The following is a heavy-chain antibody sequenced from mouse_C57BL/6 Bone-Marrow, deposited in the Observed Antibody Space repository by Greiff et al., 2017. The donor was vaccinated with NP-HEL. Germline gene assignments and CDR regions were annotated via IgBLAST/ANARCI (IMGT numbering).Heavy chain of an antibody. CDR3: TTMAYERLAY. CDR2: IDPEDGDT. Sequence: EVQLQQSGAALVRPGASVKLSCTASGFNIKDYYMHWVTQRPEQGLEWIGRIDPEDGDTEYAPKFQGKATMTADTSSNTAYLQLSSLTSEDTAVYYCTTMAYERLAYWGQGTLVTVSA. V-gene: IGHV14-1*01. D-gene: IGHD1-1*01. J-gene: IGHJ3*01. CDR1: GFNIKDYY.